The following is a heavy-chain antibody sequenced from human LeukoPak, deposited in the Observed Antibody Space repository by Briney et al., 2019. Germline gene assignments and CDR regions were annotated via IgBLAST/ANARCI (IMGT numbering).Heavy chain of an antibody. CDR3: ARPGIAAAGSFGMDV. Sequence: SETLSLTCAVYGGXFSGYYCSWIRQPPGKGLEWIGSINHSGSTNYNPSLKSRVTISVDTSKNQFSLRLSSVTAADTAVYYCARPGIAAAGSFGMDVWGQGTTVTVSS. J-gene: IGHJ6*02. V-gene: IGHV4-34*01. D-gene: IGHD6-13*01. CDR1: GGXFSGYY. CDR2: INHSGST.